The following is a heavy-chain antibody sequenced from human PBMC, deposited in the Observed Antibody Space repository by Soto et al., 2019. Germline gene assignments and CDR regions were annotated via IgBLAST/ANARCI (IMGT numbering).Heavy chain of an antibody. CDR2: IIPIFGTA. J-gene: IGHJ6*02. CDR3: ARGQRRDAPSGYYYYGMDV. Sequence: SVKVSWQASGGGFSRYAISWVRQAPGQGLEWMGGIIPIFGTANYAQKFQGRVTITADESTSTAYMELSSLRSEDTAVYYCARGQRRDAPSGYYYYGMDVWGQGTTVTVSS. D-gene: IGHD1-1*01. CDR1: GGGFSRYA. V-gene: IGHV1-69*13.